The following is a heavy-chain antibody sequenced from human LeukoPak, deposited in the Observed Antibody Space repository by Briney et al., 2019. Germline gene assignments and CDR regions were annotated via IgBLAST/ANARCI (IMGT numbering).Heavy chain of an antibody. CDR2: MNPNNANT. J-gene: IGHJ4*02. Sequence: GASVKVSCKASGYTFTSYDTNWVRQATGQGLEWMGWMNPNNANTGYAQKFQGRVTMTRDTSTSTVYMELSSLRSEDTAVYYCARVTGTALKFDYWGQGTLVTVSS. CDR3: ARVTGTALKFDY. CDR1: GYTFTSYD. D-gene: IGHD1-7*01. V-gene: IGHV1-8*01.